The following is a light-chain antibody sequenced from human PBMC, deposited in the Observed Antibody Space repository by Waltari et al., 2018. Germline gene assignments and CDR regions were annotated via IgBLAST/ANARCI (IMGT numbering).Light chain of an antibody. J-gene: IGLJ7*01. Sequence: QSVLTQPPSVSAAPGQRVPISCSGSISNIGRSYVSWYKQVPGTAPKLLLYQDNKRPSGVSDRLSGSKSTTSASLAITGLQTGDEADYFCSAWDSSLNVLLFGGGTRLTVL. CDR3: SAWDSSLNVLL. CDR2: QDN. CDR1: ISNIGRSY. V-gene: IGLV1-51*02.